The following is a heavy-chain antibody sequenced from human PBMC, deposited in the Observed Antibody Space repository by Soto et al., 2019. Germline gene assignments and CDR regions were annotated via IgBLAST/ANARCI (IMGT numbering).Heavy chain of an antibody. CDR3: AKGGDITMIVVVIS. CDR2: IIGIGGST. Sequence: GGSLRLSFAASGFTFSSYAMSWVRQAPGKGLEWVSAIIGIGGSTYYADSVKGRFTISRDNYKNTLYLQMTSLSAEDTDVYYCAKGGDITMIVVVISWGQGTLVTVYS. V-gene: IGHV3-23*01. D-gene: IGHD3-22*01. J-gene: IGHJ4*02. CDR1: GFTFSSYA.